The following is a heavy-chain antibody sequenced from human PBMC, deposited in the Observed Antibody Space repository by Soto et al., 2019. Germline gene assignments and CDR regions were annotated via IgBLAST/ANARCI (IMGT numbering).Heavy chain of an antibody. J-gene: IGHJ3*02. V-gene: IGHV3-23*01. CDR1: GFTFSSYA. CDR2: IRGSGSRT. CDR3: AKAFNGALDS. Sequence: PGGSLRLSCAASGFTFSSYAMSWVRQAPGKGLEWVSAIRGSGSRTYYADSVKGRFTISRDNAKNSLYLQMNSLRAEDTAVYYCAKAFNGALDSWGQGAMVTVSS.